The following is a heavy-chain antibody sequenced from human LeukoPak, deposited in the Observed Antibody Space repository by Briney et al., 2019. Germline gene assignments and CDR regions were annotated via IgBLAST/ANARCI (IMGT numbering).Heavy chain of an antibody. Sequence: RSSETLSLTCTVSGGSISSYYWSWIRQPPGKGLEWIGYIYYSGSTNYNPSLKSRVTISVDTSKNQFSLKLSSVTAADTAVYYCARAPFYYGSGSGWFDPWGQGTLVIVSS. V-gene: IGHV4-59*01. CDR1: GGSISSYY. D-gene: IGHD3-10*01. J-gene: IGHJ5*02. CDR3: ARAPFYYGSGSGWFDP. CDR2: IYYSGST.